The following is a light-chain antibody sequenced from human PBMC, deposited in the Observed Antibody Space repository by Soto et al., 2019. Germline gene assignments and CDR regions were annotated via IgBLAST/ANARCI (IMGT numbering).Light chain of an antibody. Sequence: QSVLTQPPSVSGTPGQRVTISCSGSRSNIGSNFVYWYQQLPGTAPKLLIYRNNQRPSEVPDRFSGSTSGTSAYLAISGLQPEDEADYFCAAWDDSPDVLFGGGTKVTVL. CDR1: RSNIGSNF. V-gene: IGLV1-44*01. J-gene: IGLJ2*01. CDR3: AAWDDSPDVL. CDR2: RNN.